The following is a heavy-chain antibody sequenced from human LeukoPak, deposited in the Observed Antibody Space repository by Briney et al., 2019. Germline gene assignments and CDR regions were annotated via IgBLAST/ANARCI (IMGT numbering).Heavy chain of an antibody. J-gene: IGHJ4*02. CDR2: IYSGGST. Sequence: PGGSLRLSCAASGFTFSSYGMHWVRQAPGKGLEWVSVIYSGGSTYYADSVKGRFTISRDNSKNTLYLQMNSLRAEDTAVYYCARDHAYYDSSGYYLNWGQGTLVTVSS. CDR3: ARDHAYYDSSGYYLN. D-gene: IGHD3-22*01. V-gene: IGHV3-53*01. CDR1: GFTFSSYG.